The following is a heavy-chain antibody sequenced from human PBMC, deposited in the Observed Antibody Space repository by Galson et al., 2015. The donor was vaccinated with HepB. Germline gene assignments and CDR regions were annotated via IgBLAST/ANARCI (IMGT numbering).Heavy chain of an antibody. D-gene: IGHD6-13*01. Sequence: SCKASGHTFTSYYMHWVRQAPGQGLEWMGIINPSGGATTYAQQFQGRVTMTRDTSTSTVYMELSSLRSEDTALYYCARDRGGNSWFFDYWGQGTVVTVSS. CDR3: ARDRGGNSWFFDY. CDR1: GHTFTSYY. J-gene: IGHJ4*02. CDR2: INPSGGAT. V-gene: IGHV1-46*01.